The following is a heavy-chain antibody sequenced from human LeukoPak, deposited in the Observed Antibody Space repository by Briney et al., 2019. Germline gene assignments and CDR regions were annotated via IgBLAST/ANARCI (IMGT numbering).Heavy chain of an antibody. D-gene: IGHD6-6*01. CDR3: AKEGGSYSSSTSDDY. Sequence: GGSLRLSCAASGFTFSTYSMNWVRQAPGKGLEWVAFIRYDGSNKYYADSVKGRFTISRDNSKNTLYLQMNSLRAEDTAVYYCAKEGGSYSSSTSDDYWGQGTLVTVSS. CDR2: IRYDGSNK. CDR1: GFTFSTYS. V-gene: IGHV3-30*02. J-gene: IGHJ4*02.